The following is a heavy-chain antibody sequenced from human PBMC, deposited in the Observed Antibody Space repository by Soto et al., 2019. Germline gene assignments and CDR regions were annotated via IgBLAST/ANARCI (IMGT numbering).Heavy chain of an antibody. Sequence: PGGSLRLSCAASGFTFSSYDMHWVRQATGKGLEWVSAIGTAGDTYYPGSVKGRFTISRENAKNSLYLQMNCLRAGDTAVYYCARLGVVGATVRGYYYYGMDVWGQGTTVTVSS. CDR1: GFTFSSYD. D-gene: IGHD1-26*01. V-gene: IGHV3-13*01. J-gene: IGHJ6*02. CDR2: IGTAGDT. CDR3: ARLGVVGATVRGYYYYGMDV.